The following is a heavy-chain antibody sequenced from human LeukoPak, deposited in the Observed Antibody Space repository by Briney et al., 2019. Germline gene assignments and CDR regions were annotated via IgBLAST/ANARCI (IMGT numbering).Heavy chain of an antibody. V-gene: IGHV1-2*02. CDR1: GYTFTGYY. J-gene: IGHJ4*02. Sequence: AGVTVSCKASGYTFTGYYMHWVRQAPGQGLEWMGWINPNSGGTNYAQKFQGRVTMTRDTSISTAYMELSRLRSDDTAVYYCARYHGSYYFDYWGQGTLVTVSS. CDR2: INPNSGGT. D-gene: IGHD3-10*01. CDR3: ARYHGSYYFDY.